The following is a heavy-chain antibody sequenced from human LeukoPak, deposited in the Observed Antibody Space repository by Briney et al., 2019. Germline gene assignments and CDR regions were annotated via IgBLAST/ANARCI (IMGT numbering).Heavy chain of an antibody. CDR1: GDSISIYY. CDR3: ARDKHGSGGYDY. D-gene: IGHD3-10*01. CDR2: IYTSGST. Sequence: SETLSLTCTVSGDSISIYYWSWIRQPAGKGLEWIGRIYTSGSTNYNPSLKSRVTMSVDTSKNQFSLKLSSVTAADTAVYHCARDKHGSGGYDYWGQGTLVTVSS. J-gene: IGHJ4*02. V-gene: IGHV4-4*07.